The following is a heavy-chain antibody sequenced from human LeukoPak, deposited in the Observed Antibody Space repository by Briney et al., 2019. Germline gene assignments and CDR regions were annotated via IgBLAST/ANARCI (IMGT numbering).Heavy chain of an antibody. D-gene: IGHD3-10*01. CDR3: ASFSWGSGSYNQETIWSWFDP. Sequence: PSETLSLTCTVYGGSISAYFWSWTRQPPGKGLEWIGYVNYSGNTNYNPSLKSRVTISVDTSKNQFSLKLSSVTAADTAVYYCASFSWGSGSYNQETIWSWFDPWGQGTLVIVSS. CDR1: GGSISAYF. J-gene: IGHJ5*02. CDR2: VNYSGNT. V-gene: IGHV4-59*08.